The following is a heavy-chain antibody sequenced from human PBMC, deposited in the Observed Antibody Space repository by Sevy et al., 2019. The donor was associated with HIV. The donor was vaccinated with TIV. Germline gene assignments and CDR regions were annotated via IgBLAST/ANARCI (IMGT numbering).Heavy chain of an antibody. CDR2: IWYDGSNK. D-gene: IGHD3-22*01. V-gene: IGHV3-33*06. J-gene: IGHJ4*02. CDR1: GFTFSSYG. CDR3: AKWNYYDSSGLDY. Sequence: GESLKISCAASGFTFSSYGMHWVRQAPGKGLEWVAVIWYDGSNKYYADSVKGRFTISRDNSKNTLYLQMNSLRAEDTAVYYCAKWNYYDSSGLDYWGQGTLVTVSS.